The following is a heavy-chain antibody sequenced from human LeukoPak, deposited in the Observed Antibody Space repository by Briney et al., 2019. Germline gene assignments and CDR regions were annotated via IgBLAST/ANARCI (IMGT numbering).Heavy chain of an antibody. Sequence: SETLSLTCTVSGGSISSYYWSWIRQPPGKGLEWIGYIYYSGSTNYNPSLKSRVTISVDTSKNQFSLKLSSVTAADTAVYYCARGRVLEWLLFDAFDIWGQGTMVTVSS. J-gene: IGHJ3*02. CDR1: GGSISSYY. CDR2: IYYSGST. D-gene: IGHD3-3*01. CDR3: ARGRVLEWLLFDAFDI. V-gene: IGHV4-59*08.